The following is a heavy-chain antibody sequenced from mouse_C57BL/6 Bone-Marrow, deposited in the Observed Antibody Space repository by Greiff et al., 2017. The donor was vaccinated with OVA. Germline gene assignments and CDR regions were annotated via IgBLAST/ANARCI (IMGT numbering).Heavy chain of an antibody. CDR1: GYTFTSYW. Sequence: VQLQQPGTELVKPGASVKLSCKASGYTFTSYWMRWVKQRPGQGLEWIGNINPSNGGTNYNEKFKSKATLTVDKSSSTADMQLSSLTSEDSAVYFCARGIYYYGSSWGDYWGQGTTLTVSS. J-gene: IGHJ2*01. V-gene: IGHV1-53*01. CDR3: ARGIYYYGSSWGDY. D-gene: IGHD1-1*01. CDR2: INPSNGGT.